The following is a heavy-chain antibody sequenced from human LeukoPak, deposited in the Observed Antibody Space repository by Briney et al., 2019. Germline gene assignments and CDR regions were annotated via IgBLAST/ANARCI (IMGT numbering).Heavy chain of an antibody. J-gene: IGHJ4*02. CDR2: IKSKTDGGTT. CDR3: TTGEGLCSGGSCYADY. D-gene: IGHD2-15*01. Sequence: GGSLRLSCAASGFTFSSYEMSWVRQAPGKGLEWVGRIKSKTDGGTTDYAAPVKGRFTISRDDSKNTLYLQMNSLKTEDTAVYYYTTGEGLCSGGSCYADYWGQGTLVTVSS. V-gene: IGHV3-15*01. CDR1: GFTFSSYE.